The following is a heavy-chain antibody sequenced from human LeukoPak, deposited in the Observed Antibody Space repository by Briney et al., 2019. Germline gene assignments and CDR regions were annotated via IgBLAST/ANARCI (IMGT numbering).Heavy chain of an antibody. Sequence: ASVKVSCKVSGYTLTELPMHWVRQAPGKGLEWMGGFDPEDGETIYAQKFQGRVTMTEDTSTDTAYMELSSLRSEDTAVYYCATGGKYYYDSSGYDYWGQGTLVTVSS. V-gene: IGHV1-24*01. D-gene: IGHD3-22*01. CDR1: GYTLTELP. J-gene: IGHJ4*02. CDR3: ATGGKYYYDSSGYDY. CDR2: FDPEDGET.